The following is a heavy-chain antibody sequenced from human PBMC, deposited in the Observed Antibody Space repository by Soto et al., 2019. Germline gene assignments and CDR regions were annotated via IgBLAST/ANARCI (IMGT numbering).Heavy chain of an antibody. CDR2: LNTYGNT. V-gene: IGHV4-4*07. Sequence: SETLSLTCTVSGGSMSSYRWSWIRQPAGKGLEWIGRLNTYGNTHYNPSLKSRVTVSVDTSRNQFFLTLRSVTAADSAVYHCGRESGETWDYEASWGHGTPVTVSA. J-gene: IGHJ5*01. CDR1: GGSMSSYR. CDR3: GRESGETWDYEAS. D-gene: IGHD1-7*01.